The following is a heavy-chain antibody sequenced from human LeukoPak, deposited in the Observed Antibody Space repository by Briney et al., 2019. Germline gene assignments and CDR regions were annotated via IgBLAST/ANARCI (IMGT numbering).Heavy chain of an antibody. D-gene: IGHD2-21*01. CDR3: ARYCGPFDY. J-gene: IGHJ4*02. V-gene: IGHV4-34*01. CDR1: GGSFSDNY. CDR2: INHSGST. Sequence: SETLSLTCAVYGGSFSDNYWSWIRQPPGKGLEWIGEINHSGSTNYKPSLKSRVTISVDTSKNQLSLKLSFVTAADTAVYYCARYCGPFDYWGQGTLVTVSS.